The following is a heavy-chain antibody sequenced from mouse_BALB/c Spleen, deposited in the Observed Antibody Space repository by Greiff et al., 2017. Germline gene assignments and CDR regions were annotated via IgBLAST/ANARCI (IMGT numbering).Heavy chain of an antibody. V-gene: IGHV5-6-5*01. CDR3: ARGGKGYYYAMDY. Sequence: EVQVVESGGGLVKPGGSLKLSCAASGFTFSSYAMSWVRQTPEKRLEWVASISSGGSTYYPDSVKGRFTISRDNARNILYLQMSSLRSEDTAMYYCARGGKGYYYAMDYWGQGTSVTVSS. CDR2: ISSGGST. J-gene: IGHJ4*01. CDR1: GFTFSSYA.